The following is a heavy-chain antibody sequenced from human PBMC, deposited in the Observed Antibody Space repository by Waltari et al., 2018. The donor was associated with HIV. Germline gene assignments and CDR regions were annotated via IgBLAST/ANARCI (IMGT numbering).Heavy chain of an antibody. CDR3: ARSLAVAGTRGFGMDV. CDR1: GFPVRSYS. V-gene: IGHV3-21*01. J-gene: IGHJ6*02. CDR2: ISSGSNFM. D-gene: IGHD6-19*01. Sequence: EVQLVESGGGLVKPGGSLRLSCPACGFPVRSYSMNWVRQAPGKGLEWVSYISSGSNFMYYVDSVKGRFTISRDNAKNSLYLQMNSLRAEDTALYYCARSLAVAGTRGFGMDVWGQGTTVTVSS.